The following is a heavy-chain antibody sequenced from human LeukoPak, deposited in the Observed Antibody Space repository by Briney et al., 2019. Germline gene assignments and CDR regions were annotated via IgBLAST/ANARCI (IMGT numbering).Heavy chain of an antibody. J-gene: IGHJ4*02. V-gene: IGHV1-18*01. CDR3: ARDGKGRFDFRENDY. D-gene: IGHD3-3*01. CDR1: GYTFSNYG. CDR2: ISGYNGNT. Sequence: ASVKVSCKAFGYTFSNYGISWVRQAPGQGLEWMGWISGYNGNTKYAQKVQDRVTMTTETSTSTAYMELRSLRSDDTAVYYCARDGKGRFDFRENDYWGQGTLVTVSS.